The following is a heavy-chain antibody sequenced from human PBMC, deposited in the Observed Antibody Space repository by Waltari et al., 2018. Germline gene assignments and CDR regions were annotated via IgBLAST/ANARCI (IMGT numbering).Heavy chain of an antibody. CDR3: VSDRTLWA. CDR1: GFSFSDYW. V-gene: IGHV3-74*01. CDR2: IKNDASVT. Sequence: EVQVVESGGGLVQPGESLRLSCTASGFSFSDYWMHWVRQAPGKGLGWVSRIKNDASVTNYADFVEGRFTISKDNAKNTLYLQMNSLRAEDTAVYYCVSDRTLWAWGQGTLVTVSS. J-gene: IGHJ5*02. D-gene: IGHD7-27*01.